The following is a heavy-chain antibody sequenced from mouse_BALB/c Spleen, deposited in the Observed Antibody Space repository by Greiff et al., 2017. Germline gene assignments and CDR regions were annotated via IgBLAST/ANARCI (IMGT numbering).Heavy chain of an antibody. CDR2: ISYSGST. J-gene: IGHJ3*01. Sequence: EVKLQESGPGLVKPSQSLSLTCTVTGYSITSDYAWNWIRQFPGNKLEWMGYISYSGSTSYNPSLKSRISITRDTSKNQFFLQLNSVTTEDTATYYCARRLAYWGQGTLVTVSA. V-gene: IGHV3-2*02. CDR3: ARRLAY. CDR1: GYSITSDYA.